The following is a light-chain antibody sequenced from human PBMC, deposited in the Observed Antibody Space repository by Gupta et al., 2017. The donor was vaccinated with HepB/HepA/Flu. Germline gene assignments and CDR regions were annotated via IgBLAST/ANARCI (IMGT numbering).Light chain of an antibody. J-gene: IGKJ4*01. CDR1: QSVSSSY. V-gene: IGKV3-20*01. CDR3: QRYCSSPSLT. CDR2: STS. Sequence: EFVLTQSPGTLSLSPGERAILSCRASQSVSSSYLAWYQHKPGQAPRLLIYSTSSRAGGIPDRFSGSWSGTDFTLTISILEPEDFAVYYCQRYCSSPSLTFGGGTKV.